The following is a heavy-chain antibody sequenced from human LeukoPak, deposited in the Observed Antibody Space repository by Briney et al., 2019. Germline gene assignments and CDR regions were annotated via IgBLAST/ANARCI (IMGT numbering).Heavy chain of an antibody. V-gene: IGHV4-31*11. CDR3: AGGPNCSGGSCLKY. CDR1: GGSFSGYY. D-gene: IGHD2-15*01. Sequence: PSETLSLTCAVYGGSFSGYYWSWIRQHPGKGLEWIGYIYYSGSTSFNPSLKSRVTISVDTSKNQFSLKLSSVTAADTAVYYCAGGPNCSGGSCLKYWGQGTLVTVSS. J-gene: IGHJ4*02. CDR2: IYYSGST.